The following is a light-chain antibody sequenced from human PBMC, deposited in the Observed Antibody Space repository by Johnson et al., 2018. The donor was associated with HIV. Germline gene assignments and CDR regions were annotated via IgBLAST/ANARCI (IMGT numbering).Light chain of an antibody. CDR2: DNH. Sequence: QSVLTQPPSVSAAPGQKVTIPCSGSSSNIGNNYASWYQQVPGTAPKLLIYDNHKRPSGIPDRFSGSQSGPSATLGLPGPQTGAEADYYCGTWYSSLSAYVFGTGTNVTVL. CDR1: SSNIGNNY. CDR3: GTWYSSLSAYV. V-gene: IGLV1-51*01. J-gene: IGLJ1*01.